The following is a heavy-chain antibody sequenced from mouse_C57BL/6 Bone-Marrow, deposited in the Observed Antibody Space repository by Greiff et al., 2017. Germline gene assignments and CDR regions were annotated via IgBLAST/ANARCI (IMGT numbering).Heavy chain of an antibody. Sequence: EVQRVESGGGLVKPGGSLKLSCAASGFTFSSYAMSWVRQTPEKRPEWVATISDGGSYTYYPDNVKGRFTISRDNAKNNLYLQMSHLKSEDTAMYYCARSLGWLLPFDYWGQGTTLTVSS. D-gene: IGHD2-3*01. CDR1: GFTFSSYA. CDR3: ARSLGWLLPFDY. V-gene: IGHV5-4*01. CDR2: ISDGGSYT. J-gene: IGHJ2*01.